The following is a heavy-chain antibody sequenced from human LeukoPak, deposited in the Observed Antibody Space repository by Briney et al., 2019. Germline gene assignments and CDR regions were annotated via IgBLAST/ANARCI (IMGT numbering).Heavy chain of an antibody. CDR1: GFTFSSYG. CDR3: AKDREVGAPRYFDY. V-gene: IGHV3-30*02. D-gene: IGHD1-26*01. Sequence: GGSLRLSCAASGFTFSSYGMHWVRQAPGKGLEWVAFIRYDGSNKYYADSVKGRFTISRDNSKNTLYLQMNSLRAEDTVVYYCAKDREVGAPRYFDYWGQGTLVTVSS. CDR2: IRYDGSNK. J-gene: IGHJ4*02.